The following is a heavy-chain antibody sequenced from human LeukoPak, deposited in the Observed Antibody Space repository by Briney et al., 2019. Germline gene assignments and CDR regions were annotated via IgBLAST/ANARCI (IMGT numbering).Heavy chain of an antibody. D-gene: IGHD6-13*01. CDR3: ARRRYSSSWHLDY. Sequence: PSETLSLTCTVSGDSISSSNCYWGWIRQPPGKGLEWIGSIYFSGSTNYNPSLKSRVTISVDTSKNQFSLKLTSVTAADTAVYYCARRRYSSSWHLDYWGQGTLVTVSS. CDR2: IYFSGST. J-gene: IGHJ4*02. V-gene: IGHV4-39*07. CDR1: GDSISSSNCY.